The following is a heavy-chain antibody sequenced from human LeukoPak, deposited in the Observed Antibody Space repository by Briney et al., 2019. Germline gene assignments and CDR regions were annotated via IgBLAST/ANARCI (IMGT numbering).Heavy chain of an antibody. J-gene: IGHJ4*02. CDR2: IYYSGST. CDR1: GGSISTYY. CDR3: AGYDSSGFYFDY. V-gene: IGHV4-59*01. D-gene: IGHD3-22*01. Sequence: SETLSLTCTVSGGSISTYYWSWIRQPPGKGLEWIGSIYYSGSTNYNPSLKSRVTISVGTSKNQFSLKLSSVTAADTAVYYCAGYDSSGFYFDYWGQGTLVTVSS.